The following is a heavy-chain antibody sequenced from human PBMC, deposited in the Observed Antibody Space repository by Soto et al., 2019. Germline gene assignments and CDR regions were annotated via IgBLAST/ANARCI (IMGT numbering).Heavy chain of an antibody. J-gene: IGHJ4*02. Sequence: HVQLQESGPGLVKPSETLSLTCAVSGASISTIDWWTWVRQPPGKGLEWIGDIHHTGSPTNYSPVLHGRVTVSIDTSENQFSLRLTSVTAADTAVYKCVTTDCTNNVCHFTWGQGTLVTVSS. CDR3: VTTDCTNNVCHFT. CDR2: IHHTGSPT. CDR1: GASISTIDW. V-gene: IGHV4-4*02. D-gene: IGHD2-8*01.